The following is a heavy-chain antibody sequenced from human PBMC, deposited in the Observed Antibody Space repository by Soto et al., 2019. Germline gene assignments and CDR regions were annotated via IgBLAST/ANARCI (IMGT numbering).Heavy chain of an antibody. Sequence: QVQLVESGGGVVQPGRSLRLSCAASGFTFSSYGMHWVRQAPGKGLEWVAVISYDGSNKYYADSVKGRFTISRDNSKNTLYLQMKILRAEDTAVYYCAKDRRPNYYYGMDVWGQGTTVTVSS. V-gene: IGHV3-30*18. D-gene: IGHD6-25*01. CDR2: ISYDGSNK. CDR3: AKDRRPNYYYGMDV. CDR1: GFTFSSYG. J-gene: IGHJ6*02.